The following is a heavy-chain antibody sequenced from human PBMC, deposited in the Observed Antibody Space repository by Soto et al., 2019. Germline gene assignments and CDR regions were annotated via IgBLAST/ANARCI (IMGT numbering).Heavy chain of an antibody. V-gene: IGHV1-69*01. CDR2: INPFYKAT. Sequence: QVQLVQSGTEVKMPGSSVKVSCKAFGGTFSDHAVSWVRQAPGQGLEWMGVINPFYKATKYAQKFQGRLTITPDDSTISAYMDLYTLFSAHPAVYYCALDVQVKYFDNTYHYYALDFWGQGTTVILSS. CDR3: ALDVQVKYFDNTYHYYALDF. J-gene: IGHJ6*02. D-gene: IGHD3-9*01. CDR1: GGTFSDHA.